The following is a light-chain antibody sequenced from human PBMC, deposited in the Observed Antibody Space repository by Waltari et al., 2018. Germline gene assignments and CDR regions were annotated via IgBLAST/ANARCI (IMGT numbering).Light chain of an antibody. CDR3: QHYVRLPAT. V-gene: IGKV3-20*01. Sequence: EIVLTQSPGTLSLSPGEGATLSCRASQSVSKYLAWYQQKPGQAPRLLIYGASSRATGIPDRFSGSGSGTDFSLTISRLEPVDFAVYYCQHYVRLPATFGQGTKVEIK. CDR2: GAS. CDR1: QSVSKY. J-gene: IGKJ1*01.